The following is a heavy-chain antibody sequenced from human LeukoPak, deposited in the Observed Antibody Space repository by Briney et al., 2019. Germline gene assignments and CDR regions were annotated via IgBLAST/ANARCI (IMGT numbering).Heavy chain of an antibody. Sequence: GGSLRLSCAASGFTFSSYAMHWVRQAPGKGLGWVAVISYDGSNKYYADSVKGRFTISRDNSKNTLYLQMNSLRAEDTAVYYCARAWSYYSYFDYWGQGTLVTASS. CDR2: ISYDGSNK. CDR3: ARAWSYYSYFDY. V-gene: IGHV3-30*04. CDR1: GFTFSSYA. D-gene: IGHD1-26*01. J-gene: IGHJ4*02.